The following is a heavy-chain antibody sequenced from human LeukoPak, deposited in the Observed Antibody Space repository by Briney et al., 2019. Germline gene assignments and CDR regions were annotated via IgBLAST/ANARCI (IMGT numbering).Heavy chain of an antibody. Sequence: GGSLRLSCAVSGVTLSSYAMSWVRQAPGKGLEWVSVISGSGGRRYYADSVKGRFTISRDNSKNTLYLQMNSLSADDTALYYCAKAPSVGDGYNYWGYFDYWGQGTLVTASS. J-gene: IGHJ4*02. V-gene: IGHV3-23*01. CDR1: GVTLSSYA. CDR3: AKAPSVGDGYNYWGYFDY. CDR2: ISGSGGRR. D-gene: IGHD5-24*01.